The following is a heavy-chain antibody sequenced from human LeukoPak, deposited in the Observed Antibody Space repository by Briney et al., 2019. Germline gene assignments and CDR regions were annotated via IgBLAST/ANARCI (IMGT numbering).Heavy chain of an antibody. CDR3: ARDGVLRYFDSYYYYYMDV. CDR1: GFTFSSYA. J-gene: IGHJ6*03. D-gene: IGHD3-9*01. Sequence: GRSLRLSCAASGFTFSSYAMHWVRQAPGKGLEWVAVISYDGSNKYYADSVKGRFTISRDNSKNTLYLQMNSLRAEDTAVYYCARDGVLRYFDSYYYYYMDVWGKGTTVTISS. CDR2: ISYDGSNK. V-gene: IGHV3-30*04.